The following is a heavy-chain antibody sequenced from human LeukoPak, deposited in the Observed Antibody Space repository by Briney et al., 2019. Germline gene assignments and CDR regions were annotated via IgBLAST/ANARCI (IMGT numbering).Heavy chain of an antibody. CDR1: GGSISSSSYY. Sequence: KPSETLSLTCSVSGGSISSSSYYWGWIRQPPGKGLEWIESIYYSGSTYYNPSLKSRVTISVDTSENQFSLKLSSVTAADTAVYYCASFGNWGQGTLVTVSS. J-gene: IGHJ4*02. D-gene: IGHD3-3*01. V-gene: IGHV4-39*01. CDR2: IYYSGST. CDR3: ASFGN.